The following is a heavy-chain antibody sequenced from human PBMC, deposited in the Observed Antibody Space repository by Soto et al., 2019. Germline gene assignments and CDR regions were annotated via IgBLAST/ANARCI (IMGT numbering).Heavy chain of an antibody. V-gene: IGHV1-69*01. CDR1: GGTFSSYA. Sequence: QVQLVQSGAEVKKPGSSVKVSCKASGGTFSSYAISWVRQAPGQGLEWMGGIIPIFGTANYAQKFQGRVTITADESTSKAYMELSSLRSEDTAVYYCASDQQLVRTYGMDVWGQGTTVTVSS. CDR3: ASDQQLVRTYGMDV. J-gene: IGHJ6*02. D-gene: IGHD6-6*01. CDR2: IIPIFGTA.